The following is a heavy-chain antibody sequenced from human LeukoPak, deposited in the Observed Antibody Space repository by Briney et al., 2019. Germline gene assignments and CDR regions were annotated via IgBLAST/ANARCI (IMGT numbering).Heavy chain of an antibody. J-gene: IGHJ5*02. D-gene: IGHD3-10*01. V-gene: IGHV4-4*07. Sequence: SSETLSLTCTVSGGSIHSYWSWIRQPAGKGLEWIGRISGSGTITYNPALQSRLTISIDTSKNQFSLKLMSVTAADTAVYYCARDSGTTGEVKFDPWGQGTLVTVSS. CDR1: GGSIHSY. CDR3: ARDSGTTGEVKFDP. CDR2: ISGSGTI.